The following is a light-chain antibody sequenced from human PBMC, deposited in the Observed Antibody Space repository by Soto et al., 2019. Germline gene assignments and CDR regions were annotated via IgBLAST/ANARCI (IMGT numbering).Light chain of an antibody. Sequence: DIPMTQSPSSLSASVGARVTITCQASQDITKYLNWYQQKTGKAPKLLIYDASNLETGAPSRFSGSGSGTGFTFTISSLQPEDIPTYDCQQYDHLTLTFGGGTKVEIK. CDR3: QQYDHLTLT. CDR2: DAS. CDR1: QDITKY. J-gene: IGKJ4*01. V-gene: IGKV1-33*01.